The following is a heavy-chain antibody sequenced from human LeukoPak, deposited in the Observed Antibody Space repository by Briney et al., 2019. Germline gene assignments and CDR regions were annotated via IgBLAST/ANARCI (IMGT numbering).Heavy chain of an antibody. Sequence: SETLSLTCAVYGGSFSGYYWSWIRQPPGKGLEWLGSIYYSGSTYYNPSLKSRVTISVDTSKNQFSLKLSSVTAADTAVYYCAGDGPLYYDFWSGYYSRYYFDYWGQGTLVTVSS. V-gene: IGHV4-34*01. CDR1: GGSFSGYY. CDR2: IYYSGST. CDR3: AGDGPLYYDFWSGYYSRYYFDY. J-gene: IGHJ4*02. D-gene: IGHD3-3*01.